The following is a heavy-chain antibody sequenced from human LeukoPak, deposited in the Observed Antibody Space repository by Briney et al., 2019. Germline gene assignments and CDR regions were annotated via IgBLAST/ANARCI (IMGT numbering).Heavy chain of an antibody. J-gene: IGHJ4*02. CDR2: IYYSGST. D-gene: IGHD3-3*01. Sequence: PSETLSLTCTVSGGSISSYYWSWIRQPPGKGLEWIGSIYYSGSTYYNPSLKSRVTISVDTSKNQFSLKLSSVTAADTAVYYCARHGVTIFGVEFDYWGQGTLVTVSS. V-gene: IGHV4-59*05. CDR1: GGSISSYY. CDR3: ARHGVTIFGVEFDY.